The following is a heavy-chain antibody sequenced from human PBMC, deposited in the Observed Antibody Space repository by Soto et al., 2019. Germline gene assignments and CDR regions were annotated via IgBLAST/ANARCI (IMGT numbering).Heavy chain of an antibody. CDR2: ISFTGNT. Sequence: QLQLQESGPGVVKPSETLSLTCTVSGGSITSSSHFWGWVRQPPGKALEWIGTISFTGNTYYPPSLKSRLTMSIDTSKNECSRRLNSVTAADTAVYYCAGQTFTIAAASYGRSNWFDPWGPGTLVTVSS. CDR3: AGQTFTIAAASYGRSNWFDP. D-gene: IGHD6-25*01. CDR1: GGSITSSSHF. V-gene: IGHV4-39*01. J-gene: IGHJ5*02.